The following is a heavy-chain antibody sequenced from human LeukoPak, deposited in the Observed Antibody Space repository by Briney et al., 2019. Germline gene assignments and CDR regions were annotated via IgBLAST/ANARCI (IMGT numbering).Heavy chain of an antibody. V-gene: IGHV4-39*07. CDR3: ARDIDDVGALLAF. D-gene: IGHD1-26*01. CDR2: INYSGRT. Sequence: SETLSLTCTISDYSISSNRYFWAWIPQPPGKGLEWIASINYSGRTYYNPSLNSRLTISVDTAKRQSSLKLTSVTAADTALYYCARDIDDVGALLAFWGQGTLVTVSS. CDR1: DYSISSNRYF. J-gene: IGHJ4*02.